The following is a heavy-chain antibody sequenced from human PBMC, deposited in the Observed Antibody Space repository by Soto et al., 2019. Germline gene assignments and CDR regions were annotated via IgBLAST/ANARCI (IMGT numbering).Heavy chain of an antibody. CDR1: GFTFSDYY. V-gene: IGHV3-11*01. CDR2: ISSSGSTI. CDR3: ASPHLHSSPGGYYGMDV. Sequence: PGGSLRLSCAASGFTFSDYYMSWIRQAPGKGLEWVSYISSSGSTIYYADSVKGRFTISRDNAKNSLYLQMNSLRAEDTAVYYCASPHLHSSPGGYYGMDVWGQGTTVTSP. J-gene: IGHJ6*02. D-gene: IGHD6-6*01.